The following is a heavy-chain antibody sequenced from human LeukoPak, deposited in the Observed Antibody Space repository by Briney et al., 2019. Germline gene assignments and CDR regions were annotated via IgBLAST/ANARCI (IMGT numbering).Heavy chain of an antibody. CDR2: INPNSGGT. V-gene: IGHV1-2*02. CDR1: GYTFTGYY. D-gene: IGHD2-2*02. J-gene: IGHJ4*02. CDR3: ARGRISRCSSTSCYRSYDY. Sequence: ASVKVSCKASGYTFTGYYMHWVRQAPGQGLEWMGWINPNSGGTNYAQEFQGRVTMTRDTSISTAYMELSRLRSDDTAVYYCARGRISRCSSTSCYRSYDYWGQGTLVTVSS.